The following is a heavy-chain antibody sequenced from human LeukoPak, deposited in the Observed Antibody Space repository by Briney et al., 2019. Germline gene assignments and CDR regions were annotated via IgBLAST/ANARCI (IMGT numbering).Heavy chain of an antibody. D-gene: IGHD1-1*01. CDR3: ARSGTTFDY. CDR2: ISSSSVTI. J-gene: IGHJ4*02. Sequence: GGSLRLSCAASGFTFSNYWMRWVRQAPGKGLEWVSYISSSSVTIYYADSVKGRFTISRDNAKKSLYLQMNSLRAEDTAVYYCARSGTTFDYWGQGTLVTVSS. V-gene: IGHV3-48*01. CDR1: GFTFSNYW.